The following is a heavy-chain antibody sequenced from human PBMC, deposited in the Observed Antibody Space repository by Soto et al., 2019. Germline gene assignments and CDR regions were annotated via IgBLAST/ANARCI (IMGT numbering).Heavy chain of an antibody. D-gene: IGHD5-18*01. CDR1: GYTITSYG. J-gene: IGHJ5*02. Sequence: ASVTVSCQASGYTITSYGISWVRQAPGQGLEWMGWISAYNGNTNYAQKLQGRVTMTTDTSTSTAYMELRSLRSDDTAVYYCARDQYSYGWFDPWGQGTLVTVSS. CDR2: ISAYNGNT. V-gene: IGHV1-18*01. CDR3: ARDQYSYGWFDP.